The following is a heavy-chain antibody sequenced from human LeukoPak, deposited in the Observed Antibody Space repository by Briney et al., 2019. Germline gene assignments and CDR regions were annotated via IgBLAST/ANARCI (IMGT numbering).Heavy chain of an antibody. D-gene: IGHD3-3*01. CDR3: AKDAGQDFWSGLPYNWFDP. V-gene: IGHV3-23*01. CDR1: GFTFSNYG. CDR2: ISGSGGST. Sequence: GGSLRLSCAASGFTFSNYGMHWVRQAPGKGLEWVSAISGSGGSTYYADSVKGRFTISRDNSKNTLYLQMNSLRAEDTAVYYCAKDAGQDFWSGLPYNWFDPWGQGTLVTVSS. J-gene: IGHJ5*02.